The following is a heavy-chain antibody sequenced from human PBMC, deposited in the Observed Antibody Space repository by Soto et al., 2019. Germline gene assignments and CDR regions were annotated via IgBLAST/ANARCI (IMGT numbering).Heavy chain of an antibody. Sequence: ASVKVSCKASGYTFTSYAMHWVRQAPGQRLEWMGWINAGNGNTKYSQKFQGRVTITRDTSASTAYMELSSLRSEDTAVYYCARADIVVVVAATTENWFDPWGQGTLVTVSS. V-gene: IGHV1-3*01. CDR1: GYTFTSYA. J-gene: IGHJ5*02. CDR2: INAGNGNT. CDR3: ARADIVVVVAATTENWFDP. D-gene: IGHD2-15*01.